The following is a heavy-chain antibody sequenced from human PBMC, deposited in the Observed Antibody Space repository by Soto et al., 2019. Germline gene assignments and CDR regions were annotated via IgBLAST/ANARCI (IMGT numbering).Heavy chain of an antibody. V-gene: IGHV3-21*01. D-gene: IGHD6-6*01. CDR3: ARDRIAARLVYYYGMDV. CDR1: GFTFISYS. Sequence: GGSLRLSCAASGFTFISYSMNWVRQAPGKGLEWVSSISSSSSYIHYADSVKGRFTISRDNAKNSLYLQMNSLRAEDTAVYYCARDRIAARLVYYYGMDVWGQGTTVTVSS. CDR2: ISSSSSYI. J-gene: IGHJ6*02.